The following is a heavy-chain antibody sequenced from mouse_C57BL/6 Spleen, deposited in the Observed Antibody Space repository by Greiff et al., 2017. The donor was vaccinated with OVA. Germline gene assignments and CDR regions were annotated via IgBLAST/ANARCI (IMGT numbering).Heavy chain of an antibody. Sequence: QVQLQQPGAELVKPGASVKLSCKASGYTFTSYWMHWVKQRPGQGLEWIGMIHPNSGSTNYNEKFKSKATLTVDKSSSTAYMQLSSLTSEDSAVYYCARSFPDDYAMDYWGQGTSVTVSS. CDR3: ARSFPDDYAMDY. J-gene: IGHJ4*01. CDR1: GYTFTSYW. CDR2: IHPNSGST. V-gene: IGHV1-64*01.